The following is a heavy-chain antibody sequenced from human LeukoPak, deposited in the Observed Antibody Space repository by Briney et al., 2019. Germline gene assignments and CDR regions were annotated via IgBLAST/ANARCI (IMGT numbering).Heavy chain of an antibody. J-gene: IGHJ4*02. D-gene: IGHD6-19*01. Sequence: GGSLRLSCAASGCTFSSYAMSWVRQAPGKGLEWVSAISGSGGSTYYADSVKGRFTISRDNSKNTLYLQMNSLRAEDTAVYYCAKDVKAVAGTQLIDYWGQGTLVTVSS. CDR3: AKDVKAVAGTQLIDY. CDR1: GCTFSSYA. V-gene: IGHV3-23*01. CDR2: ISGSGGST.